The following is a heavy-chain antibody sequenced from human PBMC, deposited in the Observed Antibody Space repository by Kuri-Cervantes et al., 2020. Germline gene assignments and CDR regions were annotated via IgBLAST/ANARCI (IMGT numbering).Heavy chain of an antibody. CDR3: ARDLCSGGSCYFSYFDY. V-gene: IGHV1-69*13. CDR2: IIPIFGTA. J-gene: IGHJ4*02. Sequence: SVKVSCKASGYTFTGYYMHWVRQAPGQGLEWMGGIIPIFGTANYAQKFQGRVTITADESTSTAYMELSSLRSEDTAVYYCARDLCSGGSCYFSYFDYWGQGTLVTVSS. D-gene: IGHD2-15*01. CDR1: GYTFTGYY.